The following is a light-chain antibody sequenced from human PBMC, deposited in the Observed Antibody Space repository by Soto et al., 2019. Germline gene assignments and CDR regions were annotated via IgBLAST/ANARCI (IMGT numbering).Light chain of an antibody. V-gene: IGKV1-9*01. Sequence: IQLTQSPSSLSASVGDRVTISCRASQGNNTFVAWYQQKSGKAPKLLIFAASTLQSGAPSRFSGSGSGTDFTLTISSLQPEDFATYYCQQLTDRRFSFGQGTKVDIK. J-gene: IGKJ2*01. CDR3: QQLTDRRFS. CDR1: QGNNTF. CDR2: AAS.